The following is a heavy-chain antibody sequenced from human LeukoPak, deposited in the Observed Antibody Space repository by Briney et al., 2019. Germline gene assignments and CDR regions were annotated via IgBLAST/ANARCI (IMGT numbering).Heavy chain of an antibody. CDR1: GFSLSTSGMR. J-gene: IGHJ4*02. V-gene: IGHV2-70*04. CDR2: IDWGDDK. Sequence: KESGPALVKPTQTLTLTCTFSGFSLSTSGMRVSWIRQPPGKALEWLARIDWGDDKFYSTSLKTRLTISTDTYKNQVVLTMTNMDPVDTAPYYCARIPGGSSSWYFDYWGQGTLVTVSS. CDR3: ARIPGGSSSWYFDY. D-gene: IGHD6-13*01.